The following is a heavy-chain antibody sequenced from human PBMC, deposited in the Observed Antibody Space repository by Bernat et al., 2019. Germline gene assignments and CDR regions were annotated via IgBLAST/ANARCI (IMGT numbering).Heavy chain of an antibody. Sequence: EAQLMESGGGLVKPGGSLRLSCAASGFTFSNAWMSWVRQAPGKGLEWVGRIKSKSAGGTTDYAEPVQGRFTISRDDSKNTLYLQMNSLKTEDTAVYFCAGEPNWFDPWGQGTLVTVSS. CDR3: AGEPNWFDP. V-gene: IGHV3-15*01. CDR2: IKSKSAGGTT. CDR1: GFTFSNAW. D-gene: IGHD1-14*01. J-gene: IGHJ5*02.